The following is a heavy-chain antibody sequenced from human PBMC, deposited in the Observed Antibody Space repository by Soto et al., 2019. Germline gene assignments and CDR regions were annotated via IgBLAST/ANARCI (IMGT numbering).Heavy chain of an antibody. D-gene: IGHD6-13*01. CDR2: ISSSSSYI. V-gene: IGHV3-21*01. Sequence: EVQLVESGGGLVQPGGSLRLSCAASGFTFSSYSMNWVRQAPGKGLEWVSSISSSSSYIYYADSVKGRFTISRDNAKNSLYLQMNSLRAEDTAVYYCARGAAAGTPGFDYWGQGTLVTVSS. CDR1: GFTFSSYS. J-gene: IGHJ4*02. CDR3: ARGAAAGTPGFDY.